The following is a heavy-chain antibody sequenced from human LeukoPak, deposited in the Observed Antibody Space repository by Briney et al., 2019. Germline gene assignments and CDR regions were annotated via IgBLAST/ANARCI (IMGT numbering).Heavy chain of an antibody. CDR2: ISPDGNNK. CDR3: ARVRGSTFIVSWFDP. J-gene: IGHJ5*02. V-gene: IGHV3-30-3*01. Sequence: PGGSLRLSCAASGFTFRSYSMHWVRQAPGKGLEWVAVISPDGNNKYYADSVRGRFTISRDNPKNTLFLQMNSLRAEDTAVYYCARVRGSTFIVSWFDPWGQGTLVTVSS. D-gene: IGHD6-13*01. CDR1: GFTFRSYS.